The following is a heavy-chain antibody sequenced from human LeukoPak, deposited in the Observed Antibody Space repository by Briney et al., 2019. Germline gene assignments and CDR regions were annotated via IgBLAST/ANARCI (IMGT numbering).Heavy chain of an antibody. CDR3: ARRSSSWYSRFDP. CDR1: GFTFISSA. J-gene: IGHJ5*02. Sequence: ASVKVSCKASGFTFISSAVQWVRQARGQRLEWMGWIVVGSGNTNYAQKFQERVTFTRDMSTSTAYMELSSLRSEDTAVYYCARRSSSWYSRFDPWGQGTLVTVSS. V-gene: IGHV1-58*01. D-gene: IGHD6-13*01. CDR2: IVVGSGNT.